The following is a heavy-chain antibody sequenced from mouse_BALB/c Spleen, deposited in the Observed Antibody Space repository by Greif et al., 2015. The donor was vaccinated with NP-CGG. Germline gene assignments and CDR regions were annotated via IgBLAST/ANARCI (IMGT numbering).Heavy chain of an antibody. D-gene: IGHD2-14*01. J-gene: IGHJ4*01. CDR1: GYTFTSYW. CDR3: ARGVRRGVYYAMDY. V-gene: IGHV1-7*01. CDR2: INPSTGYT. Sequence: QVQLQQSGAELAKPGASVKMSCKASGYTFTSYWMHWVKQRPGQGLEWIGYINPSTGYTEYNQKFKDKATLTADRSSSTADMQLSSLTSEDSAVYYCARGVRRGVYYAMDYWGQGTSVTVSS.